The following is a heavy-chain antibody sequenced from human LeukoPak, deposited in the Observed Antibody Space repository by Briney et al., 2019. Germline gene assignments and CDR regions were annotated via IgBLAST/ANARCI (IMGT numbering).Heavy chain of an antibody. CDR3: ARDKDSSGYYAAFDI. Sequence: ASVTVSCKASGYTFTGYYMHWVRQAPGQGLEWMGWINPNSGGTNYAQKFQGRVTMTRDTSISTAYMELSRLRSDDTAVYYCARDKDSSGYYAAFDIWGQGTMVTVSS. V-gene: IGHV1-2*02. J-gene: IGHJ3*02. D-gene: IGHD3-22*01. CDR1: GYTFTGYY. CDR2: INPNSGGT.